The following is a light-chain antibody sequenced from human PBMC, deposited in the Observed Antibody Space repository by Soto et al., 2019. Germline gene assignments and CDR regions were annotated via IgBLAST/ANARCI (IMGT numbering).Light chain of an antibody. CDR3: QQRSNWPFT. CDR2: DAS. CDR1: QSVSSY. J-gene: IGKJ4*01. V-gene: IGKV3-11*01. Sequence: EIGLTQSPATMSFSPGERATLSCRASQSVSSYLAWYQQKPGQAPRLLIYDASNRATGIPARFSGSGSGTDFTLIISRLEPEDFAVYYCQQRSNWPFTFGGGTKVEIK.